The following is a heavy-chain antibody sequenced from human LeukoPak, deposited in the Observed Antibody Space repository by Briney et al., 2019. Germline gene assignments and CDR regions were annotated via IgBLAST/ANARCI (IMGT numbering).Heavy chain of an antibody. CDR3: ARVGIVVVVAGGWFDP. J-gene: IGHJ5*02. CDR2: ISAYNGNT. CDR1: GYTFTSYG. Sequence: ASVEVSCKASGYTFTSYGISWVRQAPGQGLEWMGWISAYNGNTNYAQKLQGRVTMTTDTSTSTAYMELRSLRSDDTAVYYCARVGIVVVVAGGWFDPWGQGTLVTVSS. V-gene: IGHV1-18*01. D-gene: IGHD2-15*01.